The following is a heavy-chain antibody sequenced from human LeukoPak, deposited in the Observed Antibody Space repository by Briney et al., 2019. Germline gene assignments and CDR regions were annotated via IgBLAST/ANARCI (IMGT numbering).Heavy chain of an antibody. CDR1: GFTFSSYA. J-gene: IGHJ4*02. D-gene: IGHD6-19*01. CDR2: ISGSGGST. Sequence: GGSLRLSCAASGFTFSSYAMSWVRQAPGKGLEWVSAISGSGGSTYYADSVKGRFTISRDNSKNTLYLQMNSLGAEDTAVYYCAKDSSGWDGYFDYWGQGTLVTVSS. CDR3: AKDSSGWDGYFDY. V-gene: IGHV3-23*01.